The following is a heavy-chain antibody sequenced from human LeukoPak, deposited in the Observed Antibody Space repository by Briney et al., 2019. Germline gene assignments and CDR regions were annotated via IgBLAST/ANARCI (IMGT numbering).Heavy chain of an antibody. CDR2: IYTSGST. V-gene: IGHV4-61*02. CDR1: GGSISSGSYY. Sequence: PSETLSLTCTVSGGSISSGSYYWSWIRQPAGKGLEWIGRIYTSGSTNYNPSLKSRVTISVDTSKNQFSLKLSSVTAADTAVYYCARGSWLENWFDPWGQGTLVTVSS. CDR3: ARGSWLENWFDP. J-gene: IGHJ5*02. D-gene: IGHD6-19*01.